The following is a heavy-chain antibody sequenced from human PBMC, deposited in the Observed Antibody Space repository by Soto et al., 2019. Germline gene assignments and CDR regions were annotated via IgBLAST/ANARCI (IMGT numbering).Heavy chain of an antibody. V-gene: IGHV3-30-3*01. CDR2: ISYDGSNK. CDR3: ARSRRAYSSSWSEYYYGMDV. CDR1: GFTFSSYA. Sequence: GGSLRLSCAASGFTFSSYAMHWFRQAPGKGLEWVAVISYDGSNKYYADSVKGRFTISRDNSKNTLYLQMNSLRAEDTAVYYCARSRRAYSSSWSEYYYGMDVWGQGTTVTVSS. D-gene: IGHD6-13*01. J-gene: IGHJ6*02.